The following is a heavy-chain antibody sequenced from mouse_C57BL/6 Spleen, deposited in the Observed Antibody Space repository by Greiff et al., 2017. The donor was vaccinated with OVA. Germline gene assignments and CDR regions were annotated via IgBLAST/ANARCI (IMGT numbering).Heavy chain of an antibody. J-gene: IGHJ4*01. Sequence: QVQLQQPGAELVMPGASVKLSCKASGYTFTSYWMHWVKQRPGQGLEWIGEIDPSDSYTNYNQKFKGKSTLTVDKSSSTAYMQLSSLTSEDSAVDYCARSPLTGTAMDYWGQGTSVTVSS. CDR3: ARSPLTGTAMDY. CDR2: IDPSDSYT. D-gene: IGHD4-1*01. V-gene: IGHV1-69*01. CDR1: GYTFTSYW.